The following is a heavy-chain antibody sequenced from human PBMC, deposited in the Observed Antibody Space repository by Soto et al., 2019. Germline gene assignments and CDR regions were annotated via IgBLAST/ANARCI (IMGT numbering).Heavy chain of an antibody. CDR1: GFTFGNAW. CDR3: TTHSSSYFYS. J-gene: IGHJ4*02. CDR2: IRSKTDGGTT. Sequence: EVQLVESGGGLVQPGGSLRLSCAASGFTFGNAWMSWVRQAPGKGLEWVGRIRSKTDGGTTDYAAPVKGRFTVSRDDSENTLYLQLNSLKTDDTAVYYCTTHSSSYFYSWGQGTLVTVSS. D-gene: IGHD5-18*01. V-gene: IGHV3-15*07.